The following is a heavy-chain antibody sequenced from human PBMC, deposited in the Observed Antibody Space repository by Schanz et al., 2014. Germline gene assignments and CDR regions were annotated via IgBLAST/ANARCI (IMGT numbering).Heavy chain of an antibody. D-gene: IGHD6-13*01. J-gene: IGHJ4*02. CDR2: VSHDGFTK. V-gene: IGHV3-30*04. CDR1: GFSFSGFA. Sequence: QVQLEESGGGVVQPGGSLRLSCVASGFSFSGFAVHWVRQAPGKGLEWVSIVSHDGFTKHYADSVRGRFTLSRDNSKNTVYLQMNSLRAEDTAVYYCARDGVDAAAGGNYWGQGTLVTVSS. CDR3: ARDGVDAAAGGNY.